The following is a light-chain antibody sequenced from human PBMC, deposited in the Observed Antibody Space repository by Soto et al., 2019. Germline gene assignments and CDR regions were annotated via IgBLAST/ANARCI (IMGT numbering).Light chain of an antibody. V-gene: IGKV4-1*01. CDR2: WAS. CDR3: QQYYSTPPYT. J-gene: IGKJ2*01. CDR1: QSVLYSSNNKNY. Sequence: IVMTQSPDSQAVSLGERATINCKSSQSVLYSSNNKNYLAWYRQKPGQPPKLLIYWASIRESGVPDRISGSGSGTDFTLTISSLQAEDVAIYYCQQYYSTPPYTFGQGTKLEIK.